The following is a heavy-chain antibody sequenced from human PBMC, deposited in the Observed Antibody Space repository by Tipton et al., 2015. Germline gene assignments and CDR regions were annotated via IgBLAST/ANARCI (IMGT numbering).Heavy chain of an antibody. J-gene: IGHJ6*02. D-gene: IGHD2-15*01. CDR1: GFTFSNYW. CDR2: ISSSGGTL. CDR3: ARFDCSGGNCYSDGMDV. Sequence: SLRLSCVASGFTFSNYWMTWVRQAPGKGLEWVSYISSSGGTLYYADSVKGRFTISRDNAKKSLYLQMNSLRDEDTAVYYCARFDCSGGNCYSDGMDVWGQGTTVTVSS. V-gene: IGHV3-48*02.